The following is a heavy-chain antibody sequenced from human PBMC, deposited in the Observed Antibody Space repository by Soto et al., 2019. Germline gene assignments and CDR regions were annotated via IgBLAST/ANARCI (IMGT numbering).Heavy chain of an antibody. Sequence: QPGGSLRLSCAASGFTFSSYAMHWVRQAPGKGLEWVAVISYDGSNKYYADSVKGRFTISRDNSKNTLYLQMNSLRAEDTAVYYCARDVGTAARPRGMDVWGQGTTVTVSS. J-gene: IGHJ6*02. CDR3: ARDVGTAARPRGMDV. D-gene: IGHD6-6*01. CDR2: ISYDGSNK. V-gene: IGHV3-30-3*01. CDR1: GFTFSSYA.